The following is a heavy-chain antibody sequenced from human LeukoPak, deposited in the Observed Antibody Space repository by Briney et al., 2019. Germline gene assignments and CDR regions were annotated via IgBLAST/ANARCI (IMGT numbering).Heavy chain of an antibody. D-gene: IGHD3-16*01. J-gene: IGHJ5*02. CDR3: ARDLGQYYDTSDNWFDP. Sequence: GGSLRLSCAASGFTVSSNYMTWVRHAPGKGLEWVSVIHKSAITYYADTVKGRFTISRDSAKNTLNLQMNSLRAEDTAVYYCARDLGQYYDTSDNWFDPWGQGTLVTVSS. V-gene: IGHV3-53*01. CDR2: IHKSAIT. CDR1: GFTVSSNY.